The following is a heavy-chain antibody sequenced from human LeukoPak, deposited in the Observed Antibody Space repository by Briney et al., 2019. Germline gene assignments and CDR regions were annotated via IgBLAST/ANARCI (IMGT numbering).Heavy chain of an antibody. D-gene: IGHD3-22*01. V-gene: IGHV4-34*01. CDR1: GGSFSGYY. J-gene: IGHJ4*02. CDR3: AREGTWTVVSKYYDILNYFDY. Sequence: PSETLSLTCAVYGGSFSGYYLSWIRRPPGKGLGWIGEINHSGSTNYNPSLKSRVTISVDTSKNQFSLKLSSVTAADTAVYYCAREGTWTVVSKYYDILNYFDYWGQGTLVTVSS. CDR2: INHSGST.